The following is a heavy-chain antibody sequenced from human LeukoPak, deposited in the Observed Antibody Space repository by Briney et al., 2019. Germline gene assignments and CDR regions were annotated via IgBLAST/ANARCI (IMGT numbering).Heavy chain of an antibody. V-gene: IGHV1-69*13. CDR1: GGTFSSYA. CDR2: IIPIFGTA. Sequence: SVKVSCKASGGTFSSYAISWVRQAPGQGLEWMGGIIPIFGTANYAQKFQGRVTITADESTSTAYMELSSLRSEDTAVYCCARVARWYNWNLGSYFDYWGQGTLVTVSS. J-gene: IGHJ4*02. CDR3: ARVARWYNWNLGSYFDY. D-gene: IGHD1-20*01.